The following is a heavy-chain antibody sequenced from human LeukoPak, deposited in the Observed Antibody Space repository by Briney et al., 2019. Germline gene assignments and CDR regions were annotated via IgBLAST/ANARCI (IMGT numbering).Heavy chain of an antibody. CDR3: AKEGYYGSGSPPSLYFDY. V-gene: IGHV3-30*18. CDR1: GFTFRNYV. CDR2: TSSDLNVK. J-gene: IGHJ4*02. D-gene: IGHD3-10*01. Sequence: GGSLRLSCAASGFTFRNYVIHWVRQAPGKGLEWVAVTSSDLNVKLYADSVKGRFTISRDNSRSTLYLQMNSLRPEDTAIYYCAKEGYYGSGSPPSLYFDYWGQGTLVTVSS.